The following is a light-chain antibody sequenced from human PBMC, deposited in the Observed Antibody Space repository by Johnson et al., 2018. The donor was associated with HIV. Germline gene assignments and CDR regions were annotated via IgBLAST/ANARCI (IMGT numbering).Light chain of an antibody. CDR3: GTWDSSLMSPYV. CDR1: SSNIGNNY. CDR2: ENN. V-gene: IGLV1-51*02. Sequence: QSVLTQPPSVSAAPGQKVTISCSGSSSNIGNNYVSWYQQVPGTAPKLLVYENNKRPSGIPDRFSGSKSGTSAALGITGLQSGDEADYYCGTWDSSLMSPYVFGTGTKVTRL. J-gene: IGLJ1*01.